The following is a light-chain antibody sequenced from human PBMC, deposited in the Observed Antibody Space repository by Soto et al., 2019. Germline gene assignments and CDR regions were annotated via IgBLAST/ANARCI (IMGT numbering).Light chain of an antibody. V-gene: IGKV3-15*01. CDR3: QQYNGWPIT. CDR1: QSVSSS. J-gene: IGKJ5*01. CDR2: GAS. Sequence: EIVLTQSPATMSVSPGETATLSCRASQSVSSSLAWYQQTPGRAPRLLIYGASTRASGIPARFSGTGSGTEFTLTISSLQSEDFAVYYCQQYNGWPITFGQGTRLENK.